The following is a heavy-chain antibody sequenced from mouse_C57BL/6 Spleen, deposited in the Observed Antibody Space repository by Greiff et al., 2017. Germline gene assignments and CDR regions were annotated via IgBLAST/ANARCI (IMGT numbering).Heavy chain of an antibody. D-gene: IGHD1-1*01. CDR1: GFSLTSYG. V-gene: IGHV2-2*01. J-gene: IGHJ4*01. CDR3: ARPSYYYGSDYYAMDY. CDR2: IWSGGST. Sequence: VQLQQSGPGLVQPSQSLSITCTVSGFSLTSYGVHWVRQSPGKGLEWLGVIWSGGSTDDNAAFISRLSISKDNSKSQVFFKMNSLQADDTAIYYCARPSYYYGSDYYAMDYWGQGTSVTVSS.